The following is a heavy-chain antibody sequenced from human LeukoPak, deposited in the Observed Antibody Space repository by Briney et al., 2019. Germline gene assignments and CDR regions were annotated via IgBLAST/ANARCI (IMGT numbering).Heavy chain of an antibody. CDR3: ARRKEQLSHAFDI. CDR2: IDPTDSFT. D-gene: IGHD1-1*01. CDR1: GDSLTNYW. V-gene: IGHV5-10-1*01. Sequence: GESLKISCKGSGDSLTNYWISWVRQMPGKGLEWMGRIDPTDSFTNYSPSFQGHVTISADKSINTAHLQWGSLKASDTAIYYCARRKEQLSHAFDIWGQGTMVTVSS. J-gene: IGHJ3*02.